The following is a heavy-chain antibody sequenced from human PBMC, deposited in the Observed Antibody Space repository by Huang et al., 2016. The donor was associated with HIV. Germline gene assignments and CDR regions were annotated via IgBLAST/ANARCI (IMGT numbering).Heavy chain of an antibody. CDR2: SSVSNGNT. V-gene: IGHV1-18*04. CDR3: ARGSIALPKWFDP. CDR1: GYTFISYG. D-gene: IGHD6-6*01. J-gene: IGHJ5*02. Sequence: QVQLVQSGPEVSKPGASVKVSCKASGYTFISYGINWVRQAPGQGLEWMGWSSVSNGNTNYAQKFQGRVTITADKSTSTVYLDLRSLRSDDTALYYCARGSIALPKWFDPWGQGTLVTVSS.